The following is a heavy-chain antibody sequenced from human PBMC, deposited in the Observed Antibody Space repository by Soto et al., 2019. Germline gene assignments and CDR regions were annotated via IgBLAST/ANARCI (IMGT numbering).Heavy chain of an antibody. D-gene: IGHD6-19*01. Sequence: EVQLVESGGGLIQPGGSLRLSCAVSGFTVSSNYMSWVRQAPGKGLEWVSVIYSGGSTYYADSVKGRFTISRDNSKNALYLQMDSLRPEDTAVYYCAKEIAVAGDLDYWGLGTLVTVSS. CDR1: GFTVSSNY. CDR2: IYSGGST. J-gene: IGHJ4*01. V-gene: IGHV3-66*03. CDR3: AKEIAVAGDLDY.